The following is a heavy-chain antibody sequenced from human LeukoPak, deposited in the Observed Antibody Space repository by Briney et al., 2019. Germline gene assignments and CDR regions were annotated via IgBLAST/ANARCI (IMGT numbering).Heavy chain of an antibody. CDR3: ARSYGSPPNY. J-gene: IGHJ4*02. Sequence: GGSLRLSCAASGFSFDDYAMHWVRQAPGKGLEWVSGIGWNGAPRVYADSVKGRFTISRDNAKNSLYLQMNSLRAEDTAVYYCARSYGSPPNYWGQGTLVTVSS. CDR1: GFSFDDYA. D-gene: IGHD5-24*01. CDR2: IGWNGAPR. V-gene: IGHV3-9*01.